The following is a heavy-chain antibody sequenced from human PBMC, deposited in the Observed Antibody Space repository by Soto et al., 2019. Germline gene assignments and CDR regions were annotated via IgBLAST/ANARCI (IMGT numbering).Heavy chain of an antibody. D-gene: IGHD3-16*01. CDR2: IDNSGGIT. CDR3: AKARLWGGDGYNSYYYNAMDV. J-gene: IGHJ6*02. CDR1: GFTFSTYA. Sequence: GGSLRLSCAASGFTFSTYAMSWVRQAPGKGLEWVSTIDNSGGITYYADSVKGRFTVSRDNAKNTLYLQMNSLRPEDTALYYCAKARLWGGDGYNSYYYNAMDVWGQGTTVTVSS. V-gene: IGHV3-23*05.